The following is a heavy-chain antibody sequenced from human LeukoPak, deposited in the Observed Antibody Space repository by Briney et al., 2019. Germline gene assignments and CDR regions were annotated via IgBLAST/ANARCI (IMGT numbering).Heavy chain of an antibody. D-gene: IGHD6-13*01. CDR1: GVTFSNAY. V-gene: IGHV3-72*01. Sequence: GGSVRLSCAASGVTFSNAYMVWVRQTPGKGLQWVGRARNKPHSYTTEYAASVKGRFTISRDDSKNSLYLQMSSLKTEDTAVYYCARSSSSWYPLFDYWGQGTLVTVSS. CDR2: ARNKPHSYTT. CDR3: ARSSSSWYPLFDY. J-gene: IGHJ4*02.